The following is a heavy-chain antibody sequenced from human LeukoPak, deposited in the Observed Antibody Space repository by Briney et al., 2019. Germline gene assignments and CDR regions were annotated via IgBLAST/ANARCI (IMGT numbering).Heavy chain of an antibody. CDR2: IYYSGST. CDR1: GESFSGFY. CDR3: ARGSFHWLLD. J-gene: IGHJ4*02. V-gene: IGHV4-34*01. D-gene: IGHD3-9*01. Sequence: SETLSLTCAVYGESFSGFYWTWIRQPPGKGLEWIGNIYYSGSTYYNPSLESRVAISVDTSKNQLSLNLNSVTAADTAVYYCARGSFHWLLDWGQGTLVTVSS.